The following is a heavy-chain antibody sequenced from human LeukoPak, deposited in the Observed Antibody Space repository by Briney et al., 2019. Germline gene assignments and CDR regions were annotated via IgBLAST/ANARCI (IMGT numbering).Heavy chain of an antibody. CDR2: INPSGGST. CDR3: ARDYGDRPRYYFDY. J-gene: IGHJ4*02. Sequence: ASVKVSCKASGYTFTSYHMHWVRQAPGQGLEWMGIINPSGGSTSYAQKFQGRLTMARDMSTSTVYMELSSLRSEDTAVYYCARDYGDRPRYYFDYWGQGTLVTVSS. D-gene: IGHD4-17*01. V-gene: IGHV1-46*01. CDR1: GYTFTSYH.